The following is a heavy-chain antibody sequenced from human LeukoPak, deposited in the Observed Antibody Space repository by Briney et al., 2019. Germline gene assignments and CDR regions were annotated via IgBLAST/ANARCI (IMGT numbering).Heavy chain of an antibody. CDR1: GYTFTSYD. J-gene: IGHJ4*02. D-gene: IGHD3-22*01. CDR3: ARDSGGYVNDH. Sequence: ASVKVSCKASGYTFTSYDINWVRQATGQGLEWMGWMNPNSGNTGYAQKFQGRVTMTRDTSTSTVYMELSSLRSEDTAVYYCARDSGGYVNDHWGQGTLVTVSS. V-gene: IGHV1-8*01. CDR2: MNPNSGNT.